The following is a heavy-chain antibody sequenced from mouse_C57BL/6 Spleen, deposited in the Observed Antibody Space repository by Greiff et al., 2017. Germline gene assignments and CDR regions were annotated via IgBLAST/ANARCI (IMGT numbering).Heavy chain of an antibody. CDR1: GYTFTSYG. V-gene: IGHV1-81*01. J-gene: IGHJ4*01. Sequence: QVQLKQSGAELARPGASVKLSCKASGYTFTSYGISWVKQRTGQGLEWIGEIYPRSGNTYYNEKFKGKATLTADKSSSTAYMELRSLTSEDSAVYFCARRVGSEAMDYWGQGTSVTVSS. CDR3: ARRVGSEAMDY. CDR2: IYPRSGNT.